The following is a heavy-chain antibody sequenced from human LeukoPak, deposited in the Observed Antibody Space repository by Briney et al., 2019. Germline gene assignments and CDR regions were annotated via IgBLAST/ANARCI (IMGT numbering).Heavy chain of an antibody. J-gene: IGHJ5*02. CDR1: GYTFTGYY. Sequence: GASVKVSCKASGYTFTGYYMHWVRQAPGQGLEWMGWINPNSGGTNYAQKFQGRVTMTRDTSISTAYMELSRLRSDDTAVYYCARGRPTVTTRRGGWFDPWGQGTLVTVSS. V-gene: IGHV1-2*02. CDR3: ARGRPTVTTRRGGWFDP. D-gene: IGHD4-17*01. CDR2: INPNSGGT.